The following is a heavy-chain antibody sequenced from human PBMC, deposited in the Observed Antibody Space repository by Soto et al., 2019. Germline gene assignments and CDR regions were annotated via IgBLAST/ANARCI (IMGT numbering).Heavy chain of an antibody. CDR1: GFTFSTHS. CDR3: VGEVGFQLIY. Sequence: GGSLRLSCAASGFTFSTHSMNWVRQAPGKGLEWISYITSSGVTMYADSVKGRFTISRDSAKNSLYLQMNSLRVEDTAVYFCVGEVGFQLIYWGQGTLVTVSS. CDR2: ITSSGVT. V-gene: IGHV3-48*01. D-gene: IGHD2-2*01. J-gene: IGHJ4*02.